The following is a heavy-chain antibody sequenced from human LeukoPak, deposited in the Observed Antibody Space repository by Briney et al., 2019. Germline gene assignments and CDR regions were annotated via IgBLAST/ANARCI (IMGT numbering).Heavy chain of an antibody. V-gene: IGHV4-38-2*02. CDR1: GYSISSGYY. CDR2: IYHSGST. CDR3: ARCLSRGVITFDFDY. D-gene: IGHD3-10*01. J-gene: IGHJ4*02. Sequence: SETLSLTCTVSGYSISSGYYWGWIRQPPGKGLEWIGGIYHSGSTYYNPSLKSRVTISVDTSKNQFSLKLRSVTAADTAVYYCARCLSRGVITFDFDYWGQGTLVTVSS.